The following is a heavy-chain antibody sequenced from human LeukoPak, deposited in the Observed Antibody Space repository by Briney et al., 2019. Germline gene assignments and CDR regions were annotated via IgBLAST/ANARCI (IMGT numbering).Heavy chain of an antibody. V-gene: IGHV4-38-2*02. CDR1: GYSISSSYY. CDR2: IFHSRST. D-gene: IGHD3-10*01. J-gene: IGHJ4*02. Sequence: SETLSLTCTVSGYSISSSYYWGWIRQPPGKGLEWIGSIFHSRSTYYNPSLKSRVTISVDTSKNQFSLKVRSVTAADTAVYYCASHLWFGEFHWGQGTLVTVSS. CDR3: ASHLWFGEFH.